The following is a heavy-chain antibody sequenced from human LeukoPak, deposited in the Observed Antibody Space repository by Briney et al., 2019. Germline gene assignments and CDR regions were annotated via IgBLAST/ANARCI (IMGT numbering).Heavy chain of an antibody. J-gene: IGHJ4*02. D-gene: IGHD2-15*01. Sequence: GGSLRLSCAASGFTLSSYSMNWVRQAPGKGLEWVSSISSSSSYIYYADSVKGRFTISRDNAKNSLYLQMNSLRAEDTAVYYCARGFISVAGTVFDYWGQGTLVTVSS. CDR3: ARGFISVAGTVFDY. CDR1: GFTLSSYS. CDR2: ISSSSSYI. V-gene: IGHV3-21*01.